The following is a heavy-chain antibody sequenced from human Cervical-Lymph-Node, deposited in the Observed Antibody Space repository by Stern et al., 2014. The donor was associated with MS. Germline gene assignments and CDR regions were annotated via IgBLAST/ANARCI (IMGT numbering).Heavy chain of an antibody. Sequence: QVQLVQSGAEVKKPGASVKVSRKASGYTFTNYDINWVRQTTGQGLEWMGWMKPNSGNTGYAQKFQGRVTMTRNTSISTAYMELSSLSSDDTAVYYCARGGGVIITPLTSWGQGTLITVSS. CDR1: GYTFTNYD. CDR2: MKPNSGNT. CDR3: ARGGGVIITPLTS. D-gene: IGHD3-10*01. V-gene: IGHV1-8*01. J-gene: IGHJ5*02.